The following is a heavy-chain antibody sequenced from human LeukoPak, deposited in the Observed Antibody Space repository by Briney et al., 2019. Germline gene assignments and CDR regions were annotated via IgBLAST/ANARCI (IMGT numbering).Heavy chain of an antibody. J-gene: IGHJ1*01. CDR3: AKDPTVAGTAEYFQH. V-gene: IGHV3-23*01. CDR1: GFTFSSYA. Sequence: GGSLRLSCAASGFTFSSYAMTWVRQAPGRGLEWVAAISGSGGSTYYADSVKGRFTISRDNSKNTLYLQMNSLRAEDTAVYHCAKDPTVAGTAEYFQHWGQGTLVTASS. D-gene: IGHD6-19*01. CDR2: ISGSGGST.